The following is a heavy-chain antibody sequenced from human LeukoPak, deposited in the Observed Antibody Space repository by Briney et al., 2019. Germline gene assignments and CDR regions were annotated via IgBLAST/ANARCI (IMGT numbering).Heavy chain of an antibody. CDR3: ARDLGAGSGWPPLDY. CDR1: GFTFSSYC. Sequence: GGSLRLSCAASGFTFSSYCMHWVRQAPGKGLEWLAVIWYDGSNKYYADSVKGRFTISRDNSKNTLYLQMNSLRAEDTAVYYCARDLGAGSGWPPLDYWGQGTLVTVSS. CDR2: IWYDGSNK. D-gene: IGHD6-19*01. V-gene: IGHV3-33*01. J-gene: IGHJ4*02.